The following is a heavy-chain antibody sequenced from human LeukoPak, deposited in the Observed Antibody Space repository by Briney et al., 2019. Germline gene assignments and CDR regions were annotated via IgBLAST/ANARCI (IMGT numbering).Heavy chain of an antibody. CDR3: ADDIVVVPEPPYYYGMDV. J-gene: IGHJ6*02. CDR1: GFTFSSYA. CDR2: ISGSGGST. V-gene: IGHV3-23*01. Sequence: PGGSLRLSCAASGFTFSSYAMHWVRQAPGKGLEWVSAISGSGGSTYYADSVKGRFTISRDNSKNTLYLQMNSLRAEDTAVYYCADDIVVVPEPPYYYGMDVWGQGTTVTVSS. D-gene: IGHD2-2*01.